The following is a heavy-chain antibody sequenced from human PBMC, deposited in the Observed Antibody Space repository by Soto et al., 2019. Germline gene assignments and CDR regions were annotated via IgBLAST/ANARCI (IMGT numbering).Heavy chain of an antibody. Sequence: GGSLRLSCAASGFTFSSYSMNWVRQAPGKGLEWVSYISSSSSSTIYYADSVKGRFTISRDNAKNSLYLQMNSLRDEDTAVYYCARDLGNWNYAYGYWGQGTLVTVSS. CDR3: ARDLGNWNYAYGY. CDR2: ISSSSSSTI. V-gene: IGHV3-48*02. CDR1: GFTFSSYS. D-gene: IGHD1-7*01. J-gene: IGHJ4*02.